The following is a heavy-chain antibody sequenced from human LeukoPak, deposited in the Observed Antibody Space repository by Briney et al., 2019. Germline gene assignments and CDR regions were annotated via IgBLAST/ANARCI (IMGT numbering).Heavy chain of an antibody. Sequence: GGSLRLSCAASGFTFSGYWMHWVRQAPGKGLVWVSRINSDGSSTSYADSVKGRFTISRDNAKNTLYLQMNSLRAEDTAVYYCASRSVVVVAEVPFQHWGQGTLVTVSS. CDR3: ASRSVVVVAEVPFQH. V-gene: IGHV3-74*01. CDR1: GFTFSGYW. CDR2: INSDGSST. J-gene: IGHJ1*01. D-gene: IGHD2-15*01.